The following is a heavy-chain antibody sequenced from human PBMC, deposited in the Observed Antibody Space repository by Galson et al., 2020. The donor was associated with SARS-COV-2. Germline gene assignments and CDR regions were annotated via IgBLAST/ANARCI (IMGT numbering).Heavy chain of an antibody. D-gene: IGHD6-13*01. CDR1: GFSLSTSGVG. Sequence: ESGPTLVKPTQTLTLTCTFSGFSLSTSGVGVGWIRQPPGKALEWLALIYWDDDKRYSPSLKSRLTITKDTSKNQVVLTMTNMDPVDTATYYCAHRHSLAAAGSYFDYWGQGTLVTVSS. CDR2: IYWDDDK. V-gene: IGHV2-5*02. CDR3: AHRHSLAAAGSYFDY. J-gene: IGHJ4*02.